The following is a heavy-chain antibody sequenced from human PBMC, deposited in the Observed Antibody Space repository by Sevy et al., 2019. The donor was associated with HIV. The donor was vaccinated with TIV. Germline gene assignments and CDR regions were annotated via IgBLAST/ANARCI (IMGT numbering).Heavy chain of an antibody. V-gene: IGHV4-59*08. CDR3: AGENAWGRGYS. CDR2: IYYNGHI. CDR1: GGSITSVY. Sequence: SETLSLTCTVSGGSITSVYWNWIRQPPGKGLEWIANIYYNGHINYNPSLKSRVTLSLDTSKNQFSLRLSSVTAADTAMYYCAGENAWGRGYSWGQGTLVTVSS. D-gene: IGHD1-26*01. J-gene: IGHJ4*02.